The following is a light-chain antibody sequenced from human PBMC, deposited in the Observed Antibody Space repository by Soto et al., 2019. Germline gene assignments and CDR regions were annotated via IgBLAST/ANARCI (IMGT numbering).Light chain of an antibody. V-gene: IGKV1-39*01. CDR3: QQSYSTPT. Sequence: VQMTHSPSALSASVGDRVTITCRASQSISTWLAWYQQKPGKAPKLLIYAASSLQSGVPSRFSGSGSGTDFTLTISSLQPEDFATYYCQQSYSTPTFGQGTRLEIK. CDR1: QSISTW. CDR2: AAS. J-gene: IGKJ5*01.